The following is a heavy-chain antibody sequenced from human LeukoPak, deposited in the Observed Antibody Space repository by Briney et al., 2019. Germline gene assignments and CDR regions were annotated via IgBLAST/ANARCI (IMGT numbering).Heavy chain of an antibody. CDR1: GFTFSSYW. CDR2: IKQDGSEK. Sequence: GSLRLSCAASGFTFSSYWMSWVRQAPGKGLEWVANIKQDGSEKYYVDSVKGRFTISRDNAKNSLYLQMNSLRAEDTAVYYCAREHCSSTSCYSNWFDPWGQGTLVTVSS. J-gene: IGHJ5*02. D-gene: IGHD2-2*01. V-gene: IGHV3-7*01. CDR3: AREHCSSTSCYSNWFDP.